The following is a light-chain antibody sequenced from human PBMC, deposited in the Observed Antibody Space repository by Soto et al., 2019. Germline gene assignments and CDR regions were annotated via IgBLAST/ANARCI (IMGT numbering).Light chain of an antibody. J-gene: IGKJ3*01. CDR3: QQYGSSLFT. CDR1: QSVSSSY. V-gene: IGKV3-20*01. CDR2: GAS. Sequence: EIVLTQPPGTLSLSPGERATLSCRASQSVSSSYLAWYQQKPGQAPRLLIYGASSRATGSPDRFSGSGFGTDFTLTISRLEPEDLAVDYCQQYGSSLFTFGPGTKVDIK.